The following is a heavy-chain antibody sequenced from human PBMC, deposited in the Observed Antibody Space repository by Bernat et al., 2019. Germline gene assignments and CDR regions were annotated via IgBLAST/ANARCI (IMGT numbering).Heavy chain of an antibody. Sequence: QVQLQESGPELMEPSGTLSLTCDVSGVSVTNNWWSWVRQPPGRGLEWIGEIYHTGSANYNPSLKSRVTMSVDKSKNQFSLHLASVTAADTAVYFCAKHSAYRFDSWGQGSLVTVSS. CDR1: GVSVTNNW. V-gene: IGHV4-4*02. CDR3: AKHSAYRFDS. CDR2: IYHTGSA. J-gene: IGHJ4*02. D-gene: IGHD1-14*01.